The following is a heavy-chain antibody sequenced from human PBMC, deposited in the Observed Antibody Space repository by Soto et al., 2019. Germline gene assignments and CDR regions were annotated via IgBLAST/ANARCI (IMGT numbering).Heavy chain of an antibody. CDR2: ISYGGGTT. CDR3: AKNPGYYYDSTAYHFYS. Sequence: GGSLRLSCAASEFTFSNYAMSWVRQALGKGLEWVSAISYGGGTTYYADSVKGRFTISRDNSKNTLYLQMNSLRAEDTAVYYCAKNPGYYYDSTAYHFYSLGLVTLLTISS. J-gene: IGHJ4*02. CDR1: EFTFSNYA. D-gene: IGHD3-22*01. V-gene: IGHV3-23*01.